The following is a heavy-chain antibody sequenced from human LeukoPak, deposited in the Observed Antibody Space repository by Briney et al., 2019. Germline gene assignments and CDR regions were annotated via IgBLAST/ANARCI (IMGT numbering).Heavy chain of an antibody. CDR1: GFTFSSYG. D-gene: IGHD4-17*01. CDR2: IWYDGSNK. Sequence: GRSLRLSCAASGFTFSSYGMHWVRQAPGKGLEWVAVIWYDGSNKYYADSVKGRFTISRDNSKNTLYLQMNSLRAEDTAVYYCAKDPNGDYIGAFDMWGQGTMVTVSS. V-gene: IGHV3-33*06. J-gene: IGHJ3*02. CDR3: AKDPNGDYIGAFDM.